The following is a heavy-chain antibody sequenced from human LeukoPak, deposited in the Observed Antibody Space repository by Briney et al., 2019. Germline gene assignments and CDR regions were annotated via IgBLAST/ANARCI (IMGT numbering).Heavy chain of an antibody. CDR3: ARDVGSYYDSSGYYDS. CDR2: IHYSGST. CDR1: GGSFSGYY. V-gene: IGHV4-59*01. D-gene: IGHD3-22*01. J-gene: IGHJ5*01. Sequence: SETLSLTCAVYGGSFSGYYWSWIRQPPGKGLEWIGYIHYSGSTNYNPSLKRRLTISVDTSKNQFSLKLSSVTAADTAVYYCARDVGSYYDSSGYYDSWGQGTLVTVSS.